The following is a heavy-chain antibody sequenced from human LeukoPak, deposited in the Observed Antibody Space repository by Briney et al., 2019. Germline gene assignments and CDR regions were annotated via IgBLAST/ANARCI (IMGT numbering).Heavy chain of an antibody. CDR3: ARGYYSSSRIDY. D-gene: IGHD6-13*01. CDR1: GFTVSSNY. Sequence: GGSLRLSCAASGFTVSSNYMSWVRQAPGKGLVWVSRVNSDGSTTNYADSVKGRFTISRDNAENTLYMRMNSLRPEDTAVYYCARGYYSSSRIDYWGQGTLVTVSS. CDR2: VNSDGSTT. V-gene: IGHV3-74*01. J-gene: IGHJ4*02.